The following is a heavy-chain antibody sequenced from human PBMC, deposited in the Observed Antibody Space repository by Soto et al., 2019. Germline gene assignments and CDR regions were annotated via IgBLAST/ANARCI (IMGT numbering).Heavy chain of an antibody. CDR2: ISAYNGNT. CDR1: GYTFTSYG. D-gene: IGHD2-15*01. J-gene: IGHJ5*02. CDR3: ARDLGCSGGSCYSNWFDP. Sequence: GASVKVSCKASGYTFTSYGISWVRQAPGQGLEWMGWISAYNGNTNYAQKLQGRVTMTTDTSTSTAYMELRSLRSDDTAVYYCARDLGCSGGSCYSNWFDPWGQGTLVTVSS. V-gene: IGHV1-18*01.